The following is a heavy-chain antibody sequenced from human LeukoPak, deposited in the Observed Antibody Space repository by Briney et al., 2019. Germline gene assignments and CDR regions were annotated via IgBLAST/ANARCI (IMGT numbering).Heavy chain of an antibody. J-gene: IGHJ3*02. D-gene: IGHD1-26*01. CDR2: IYHSGST. CDR1: GYSISSGYY. V-gene: IGHV4-38-2*02. CDR3: ASTLVGATRLAFFNI. Sequence: PSETLSLTCTVSGYSISSGYYWGWIRQPPGKGLEWIGSIYHSGSTYYNPSLKSRVTISVDTSKNQFSLKLSSVTAADTAVYYCASTLVGATRLAFFNIWGQGTMVTVSS.